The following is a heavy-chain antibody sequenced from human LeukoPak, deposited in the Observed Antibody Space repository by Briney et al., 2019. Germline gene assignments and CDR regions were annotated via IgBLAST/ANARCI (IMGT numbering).Heavy chain of an antibody. Sequence: ASVRVSCKASGYTFISYGITWVRQAPGQGLEWMGWIGRNNGNTKFAQKFQGRVTMTTDTSSTTAYLELRSLRSDDTAVYFCARDRGDHYFDYWGQGTLVSVSS. CDR1: GYTFISYG. J-gene: IGHJ4*02. CDR2: IGRNNGNT. V-gene: IGHV1-18*01. CDR3: ARDRGDHYFDY. D-gene: IGHD6-25*01.